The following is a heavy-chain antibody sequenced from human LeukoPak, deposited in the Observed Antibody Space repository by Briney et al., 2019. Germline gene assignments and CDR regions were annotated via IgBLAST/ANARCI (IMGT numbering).Heavy chain of an antibody. CDR2: ISNDGSRK. V-gene: IGHV3-30*03. D-gene: IGHD3-3*01. Sequence: GGSLRLSCAPSGFTFSRHGMHWVRQAPGMGLEWVAIISNDGSRKYYAHSVEGRFTTSRDNSKNTLYLQMDSLRAEDTAVYYCARDRAWNYFDYWGQGTLVTVSS. CDR3: ARDRAWNYFDY. J-gene: IGHJ4*02. CDR1: GFTFSRHG.